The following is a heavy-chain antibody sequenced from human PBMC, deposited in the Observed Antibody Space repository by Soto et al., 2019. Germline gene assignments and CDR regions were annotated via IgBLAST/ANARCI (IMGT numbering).Heavy chain of an antibody. Sequence: EVQLVESGGGLVQPGGSLRLSCAASGFTFSSYEMNWVRQAPGQGLEWVSYISSSGSTIYYADSVKGRFTISRDNAKNSLYLQMNSLGAEDTAVYYCARDFGDCSSTSCYTGYWGQGTLVTVSS. J-gene: IGHJ4*02. V-gene: IGHV3-48*03. CDR2: ISSSGSTI. D-gene: IGHD2-2*02. CDR1: GFTFSSYE. CDR3: ARDFGDCSSTSCYTGY.